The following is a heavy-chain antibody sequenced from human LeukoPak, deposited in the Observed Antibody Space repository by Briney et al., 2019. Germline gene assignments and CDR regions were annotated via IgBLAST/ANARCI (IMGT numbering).Heavy chain of an antibody. D-gene: IGHD6-19*01. CDR2: ISSSGTYI. J-gene: IGHJ2*01. CDR1: RFTFSTYS. V-gene: IGHV3-21*01. CDR3: ARALTVAGTDWYFDL. Sequence: GGSLRLSCAASRFTFSTYSMNWVRQAPGKGLEWVSSISSSGTYIYSTDSVKGRFTIFRDNAKNSLYLQMNSLRAEDTAVYYCARALTVAGTDWYFDLWGRGTLVTVSS.